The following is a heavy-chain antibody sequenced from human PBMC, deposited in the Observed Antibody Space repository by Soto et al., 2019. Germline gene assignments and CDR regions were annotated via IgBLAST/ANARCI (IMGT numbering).Heavy chain of an antibody. D-gene: IGHD4-17*01. CDR1: GFTVSDYF. CDR3: FDYGLR. V-gene: IGHV3-74*01. CDR2: ISSDGRST. Sequence: ELQLVESGGGLVQRGGSLRLSCAASGFTVSDYFMHWVRQAPGKGLVWVSRISSDGRSTGYADSVKGRFTVSRDNAKNTLYLQMYSLRAEDTAVYYCFDYGLRWGQGTLVTVSS. J-gene: IGHJ1*01.